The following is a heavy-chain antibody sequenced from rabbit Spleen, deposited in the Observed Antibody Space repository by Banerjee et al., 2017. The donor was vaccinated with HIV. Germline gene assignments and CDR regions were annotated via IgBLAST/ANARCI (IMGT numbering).Heavy chain of an antibody. V-gene: IGHV1S40*01. CDR3: ARETSSGWGIISFYFSL. J-gene: IGHJ4*01. Sequence: QSLEESGGDLVKPGASLTLTCIASGVSFSGDSYMCWVRQAPGKGLQWIACIYAGDGSTVYASWAKGRFTISKTSSTTVTLQMTSLTAADTATYFCARETSSGWGIISFYFSLWGPGTLVTVS. CDR2: IYAGDGST. D-gene: IGHD4-1*01. CDR1: GVSFSGDSY.